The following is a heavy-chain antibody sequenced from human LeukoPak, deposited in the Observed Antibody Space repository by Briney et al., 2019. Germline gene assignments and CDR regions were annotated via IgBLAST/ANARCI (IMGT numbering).Heavy chain of an antibody. CDR2: IYHSGST. CDR1: GYSISSGYY. D-gene: IGHD2-15*01. CDR3: ARAWGYCSGGSCYGYFDY. V-gene: IGHV4-38-2*02. J-gene: IGHJ4*02. Sequence: SETLSLTCTVSGYSISSGYYWGWIRQPPGKGLEWIGSIYHSGSTYYNPSLKSRVTISVDTSKNQFSLKLSSVTAADTAVYYCARAWGYCSGGSCYGYFDYWGQGTLVTVSS.